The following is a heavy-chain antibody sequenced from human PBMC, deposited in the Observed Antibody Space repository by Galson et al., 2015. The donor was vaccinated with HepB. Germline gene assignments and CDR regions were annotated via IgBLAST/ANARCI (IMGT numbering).Heavy chain of an antibody. CDR3: ATGGIKDAIVGAPY. CDR2: FSSGGSTT. J-gene: IGHJ4*02. V-gene: IGHV3-11*01. D-gene: IGHD1-26*01. Sequence: SLRLSCAASGFTFSDYYMSWIRQSPGQGLEWLAYFSSGGSTTYYVDSVKGRFTISRDNAKNSLFLQMNSLRAEDTALYYCATGGIKDAIVGAPYWGQGTLVTVSS. CDR1: GFTFSDYY.